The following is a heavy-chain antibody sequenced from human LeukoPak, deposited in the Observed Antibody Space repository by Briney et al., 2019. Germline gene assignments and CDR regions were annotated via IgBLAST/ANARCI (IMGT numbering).Heavy chain of an antibody. D-gene: IGHD6-13*01. Sequence: SETLSLTCTVSGGSISSYYWSWIRQPAGKGLEWIGYIYYSGSTYYNPSLKSRVTISVDTSKNQFSLKLSSVTAADTAVYYCARDRRMSSSYWFDPWGQGTLVTVSS. CDR2: IYYSGST. V-gene: IGHV4-59*06. J-gene: IGHJ5*02. CDR3: ARDRRMSSSYWFDP. CDR1: GGSISSYY.